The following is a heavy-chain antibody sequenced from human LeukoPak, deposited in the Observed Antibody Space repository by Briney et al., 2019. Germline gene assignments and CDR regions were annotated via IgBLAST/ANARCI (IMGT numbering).Heavy chain of an antibody. V-gene: IGHV4-34*01. Sequence: SETLSLTCAVYGGSFSGYYWSWIRQPPGKGLEWIGEIDHSGSTNYNPSLKSRVTISVDTSKNQFSLKLSSVTAADTAVYYCARMVVVVPAAILGWFDPWGQGTLVTVSS. CDR2: IDHSGST. D-gene: IGHD2-2*02. J-gene: IGHJ5*02. CDR3: ARMVVVVPAAILGWFDP. CDR1: GGSFSGYY.